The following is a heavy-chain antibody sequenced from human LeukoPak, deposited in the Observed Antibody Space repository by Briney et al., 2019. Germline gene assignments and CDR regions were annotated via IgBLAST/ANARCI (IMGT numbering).Heavy chain of an antibody. D-gene: IGHD2-15*01. CDR3: ARGAWATRLAS. Sequence: PSETLSLTCAVHGESLNSYYWSWVRQPPGEGLEWIGEIYESGTTKYNPSLKSRVPISMVPSKQQFSLRLSSVTAADTAVYYCARGAWATRLASWGLGTPVIVSS. CDR1: GESLNSYY. V-gene: IGHV4-34*01. CDR2: IYESGTT. J-gene: IGHJ4*02.